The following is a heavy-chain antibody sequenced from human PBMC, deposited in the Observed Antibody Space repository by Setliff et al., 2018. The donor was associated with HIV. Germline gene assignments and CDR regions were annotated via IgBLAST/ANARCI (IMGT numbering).Heavy chain of an antibody. Sequence: ASVKVSCKASGYTFTDHYMHWVRQAPGQGLEWMGWINPTGGGTNYAQKFQGRVTMTRDTSINTAYMEMSRLRSEDTAVYYCARDPAPSSSASYFQHWGQGTPVTVSS. J-gene: IGHJ1*01. CDR2: INPTGGGT. CDR3: ARDPAPSSSASYFQH. CDR1: GYTFTDHY. V-gene: IGHV1-2*02. D-gene: IGHD6-6*01.